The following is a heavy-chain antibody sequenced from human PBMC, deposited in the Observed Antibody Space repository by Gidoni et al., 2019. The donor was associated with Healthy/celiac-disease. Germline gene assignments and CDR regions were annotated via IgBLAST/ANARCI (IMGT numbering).Heavy chain of an antibody. J-gene: IGHJ4*02. D-gene: IGHD3-10*01. CDR1: DFTFYDYA. V-gene: IGHV3-9*01. CDR2: ISWNSGTI. Sequence: QLVEAEGGLVQAGVSRILSCAASDFTFYDYAMHWVRQAPGKGLEWFPGISWNSGTIGYADSVKGRFTITRDNAKNSLYLQMNSLRAEDTALYYCAKDARHDYGSGSYYNKWGQGTLVTVSS. CDR3: AKDARHDYGSGSYYNK.